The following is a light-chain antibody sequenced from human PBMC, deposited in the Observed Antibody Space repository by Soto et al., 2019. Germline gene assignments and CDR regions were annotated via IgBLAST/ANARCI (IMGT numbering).Light chain of an antibody. CDR2: EVS. V-gene: IGLV2-14*01. CDR1: SSDVGGYNY. Sequence: QSVLTQSASVSGSPGQSITISCTGTSSDVGGYNYVSWYQQHPGKAPKLMIYEVSKWPSGVSNRFSGSKSGNTASLTISGLQAEDEADYYCSSYTSIGTLVFGGGTKVTVL. CDR3: SSYTSIGTLV. J-gene: IGLJ2*01.